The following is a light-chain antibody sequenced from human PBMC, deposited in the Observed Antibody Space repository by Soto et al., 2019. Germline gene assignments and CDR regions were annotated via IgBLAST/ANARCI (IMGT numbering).Light chain of an antibody. Sequence: IQMTQSPTSLSASVGDRVTITCRASHDIRNFVAWYQQKPGKAPKLLIYAVSTLQSGVPSRFSGSRSGRDFSVTMNSLPPDDVATYSCQKYSSVPVFGPGTKVEIK. CDR2: AVS. V-gene: IGKV1-27*01. CDR3: QKYSSVPV. J-gene: IGKJ3*01. CDR1: HDIRNF.